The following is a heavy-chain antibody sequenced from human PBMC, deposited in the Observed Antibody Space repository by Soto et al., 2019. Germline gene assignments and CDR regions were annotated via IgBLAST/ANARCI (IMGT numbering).Heavy chain of an antibody. CDR1: GFTFSSYA. Sequence: GGSLRLSCSASGFTFSSYAMHWVRQATGKGLEYVSAISSNGGSTYYADSVKGRFTISRDNSKNTLYLQMSSLRAEDTAVYYCVKGDYDFWSGYSHTYYYYGMDVWGQGTTVTVSS. CDR2: ISSNGGST. CDR3: VKGDYDFWSGYSHTYYYYGMDV. V-gene: IGHV3-64D*06. J-gene: IGHJ6*02. D-gene: IGHD3-3*01.